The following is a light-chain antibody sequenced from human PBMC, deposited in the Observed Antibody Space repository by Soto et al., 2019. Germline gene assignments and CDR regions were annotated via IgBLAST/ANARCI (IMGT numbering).Light chain of an antibody. CDR3: QQYNNWPSAT. CDR2: RAS. Sequence: EIVLTQSPATLSLSQGQRATLSCRASQSINSNLAWYQQRPGQAPRLFIFRASSRAAGVPARFSASGSGTEFNLTMSSLQSEDFSVYYCQQYNNWPSATFGGGTKVDIX. CDR1: QSINSN. V-gene: IGKV3-15*01. J-gene: IGKJ4*01.